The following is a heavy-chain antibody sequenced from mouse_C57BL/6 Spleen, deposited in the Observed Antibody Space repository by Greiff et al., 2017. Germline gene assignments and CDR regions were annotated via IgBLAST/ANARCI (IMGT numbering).Heavy chain of an antibody. Sequence: EVQLQQSGPELVKPGASVKISCKASGYSFTGYYMNWVKQSPEKSLEWIGEINPSTGGTTYNQKFKAKDTLTVDKSSSTAYMQLKSLTSEDSAVYYCARSGSRPCDYWGQGTTLTVSS. D-gene: IGHD1-1*01. J-gene: IGHJ2*01. CDR2: INPSTGGT. V-gene: IGHV1-42*01. CDR1: GYSFTGYY. CDR3: ARSGSRPCDY.